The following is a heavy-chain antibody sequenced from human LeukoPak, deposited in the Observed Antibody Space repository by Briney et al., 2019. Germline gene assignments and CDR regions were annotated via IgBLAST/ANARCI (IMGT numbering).Heavy chain of an antibody. D-gene: IGHD6-6*01. CDR2: INPNSGGT. CDR1: GYTFTGYY. CDR3: ARASSSYYYYYMDV. Sequence: ASVKVSCKASGYTFTGYYMYWVRQAPGQGLEWMGWINPNSGGTNYAQKFQGRVTMTRDTSISTAYMELSRLRSDDTAVYYCARASSSYYYYYMDVWGKGTTVTVS. V-gene: IGHV1-2*02. J-gene: IGHJ6*03.